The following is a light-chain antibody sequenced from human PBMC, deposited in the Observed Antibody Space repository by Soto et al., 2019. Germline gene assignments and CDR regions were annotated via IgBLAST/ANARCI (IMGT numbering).Light chain of an antibody. CDR2: GVS. CDR3: QQYHNTPIT. Sequence: EIVLTQSPGTLSLSPGERATLSCRASQRVSSNSLAWYQQIPGQAPRLLIHGVSSRAAGIPDRFSGSGSGTDFTLTISRLEPEDFAVYYCQQYHNTPITFGQGTRLEIK. V-gene: IGKV3-20*01. CDR1: QRVSSNS. J-gene: IGKJ5*01.